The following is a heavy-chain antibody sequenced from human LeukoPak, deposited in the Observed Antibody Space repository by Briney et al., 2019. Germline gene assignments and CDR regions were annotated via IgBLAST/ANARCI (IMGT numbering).Heavy chain of an antibody. CDR2: LSGSAGGS. D-gene: IGHD2-2*01. V-gene: IGHV3-23*01. J-gene: IGHJ4*02. CDR1: GITLSNYG. Sequence: PGGSLRLSCGVSGITLSNYGMTWVRQAPGKGLEWVAGLSGSAGGSNYADSVKGRFTISRDNSKNTLFLQMNSLRAEDTAVYYCARSGYCSSTSCYYFDYWGQGTLVTVSS. CDR3: ARSGYCSSTSCYYFDY.